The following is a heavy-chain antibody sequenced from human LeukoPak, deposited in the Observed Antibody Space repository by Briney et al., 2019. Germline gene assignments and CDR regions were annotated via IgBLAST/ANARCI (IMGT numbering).Heavy chain of an antibody. V-gene: IGHV4-30-4*01. J-gene: IGHJ4*02. Sequence: SVTLSLTCTVSGGSISSGDYYWSWIRQPPGMGLEWIGHIFYSGSTYYNPSLMRRLTISVDTSKNQFSLKLSSVTPADTAVYYCARERREGGSSWIDYWGRGTLVTVSS. D-gene: IGHD6-13*01. CDR1: GGSISSGDYY. CDR3: ARERREGGSSWIDY. CDR2: IFYSGST.